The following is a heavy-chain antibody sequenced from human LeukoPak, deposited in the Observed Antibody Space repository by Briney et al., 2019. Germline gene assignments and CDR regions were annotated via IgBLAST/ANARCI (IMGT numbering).Heavy chain of an antibody. CDR3: ARLGDYDFWSGYPNWFDP. CDR2: IYYSGST. D-gene: IGHD3-3*01. Sequence: PSETLSLTCTVSGGSISSYYWSWIRQPPGKGLEWIGYIYYSGSTNYNPSLKSRVTISVDTSKNQFSLKLSSVTAADTAVYYCARLGDYDFWSGYPNWFDPWGQGTLVTVCS. CDR1: GGSISSYY. J-gene: IGHJ5*02. V-gene: IGHV4-59*08.